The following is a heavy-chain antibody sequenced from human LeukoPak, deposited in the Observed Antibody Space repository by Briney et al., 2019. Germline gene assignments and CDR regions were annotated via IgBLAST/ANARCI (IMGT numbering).Heavy chain of an antibody. CDR2: INPSGGST. CDR1: GYTFTGYY. D-gene: IGHD3-10*01. V-gene: IGHV1-46*01. CDR3: ARDIGWFLDY. Sequence: ASVKVSCKASGYTFTGYYMHWVRQAPGQGLEWMGIINPSGGSTSYAQKFQGRVTMTTDTSTSTTYMELRSLRSDDTAVYYCARDIGWFLDYWGQGTLATVSS. J-gene: IGHJ4*02.